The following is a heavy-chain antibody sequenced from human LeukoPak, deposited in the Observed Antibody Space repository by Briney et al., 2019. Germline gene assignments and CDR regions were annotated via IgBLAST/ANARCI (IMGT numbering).Heavy chain of an antibody. CDR2: ISSSSSYI. Sequence: GGSLRLSCAASGFTFSSYSMNWVRQAPGKGLEWVSSISSSSSYIYYADSVKGRFTISRDNAKNSLYLQMNSLRAEDTAVYYCARDGLDYYDSSGYFNFDYWGQGTLVTVSS. V-gene: IGHV3-21*01. J-gene: IGHJ4*02. D-gene: IGHD3-22*01. CDR3: ARDGLDYYDSSGYFNFDY. CDR1: GFTFSSYS.